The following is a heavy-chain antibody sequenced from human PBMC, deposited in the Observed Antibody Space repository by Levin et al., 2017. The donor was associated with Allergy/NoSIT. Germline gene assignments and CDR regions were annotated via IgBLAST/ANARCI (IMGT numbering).Heavy chain of an antibody. D-gene: IGHD3-10*01. CDR3: AEHIVLGYGSGSYNHH. Sequence: PGGSLRLSCAASGFTFDDYAMHWVRQVPGKGLEWVSDISWNGGSIAYADSVKGRFTISRDNAKNSLYLQMNSLRAEDTALYYCAEHIVLGYGSGSYNHHWGQGTLVTVSS. V-gene: IGHV3-9*01. CDR2: ISWNGGSI. CDR1: GFTFDDYA. J-gene: IGHJ5*02.